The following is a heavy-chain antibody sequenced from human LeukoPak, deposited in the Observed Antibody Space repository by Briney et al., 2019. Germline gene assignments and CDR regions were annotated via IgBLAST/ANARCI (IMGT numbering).Heavy chain of an antibody. CDR2: INHSGST. J-gene: IGHJ3*02. Sequence: SETLSLTCAVYGGSFSGYYWTWIRQSPGKGLEWIGEINHSGSTDYNPSLRSRVTISVDTSKNQFSLKLSSVTAADKAVYYCARSGYCSSATCYTRDDAFDIWGQGTMVTVSS. CDR3: ARSGYCSSATCYTRDDAFDI. D-gene: IGHD2-2*02. V-gene: IGHV4-34*01. CDR1: GGSFSGYY.